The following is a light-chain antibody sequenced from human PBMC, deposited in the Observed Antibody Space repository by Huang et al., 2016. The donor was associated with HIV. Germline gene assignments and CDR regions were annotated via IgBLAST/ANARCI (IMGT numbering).Light chain of an antibody. V-gene: IGKV2-29*02. J-gene: IGKJ1*01. CDR2: EVS. Sequence: DIVMTQTPLSLSVTPGQPASISCRSSQSLLYSDGKTYLYWYLPKPGQSPQLLIYEVSCRFSGVPDRFSGSGSGTDFTLKISRVEAEDVGFYYCMQGRSLPRTFGQGTKVEIK. CDR3: MQGRSLPRT. CDR1: QSLLYSDGKTY.